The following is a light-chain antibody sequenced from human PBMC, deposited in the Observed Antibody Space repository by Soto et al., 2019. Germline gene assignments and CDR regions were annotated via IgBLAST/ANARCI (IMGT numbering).Light chain of an antibody. CDR3: QQYNNWPRT. CDR1: QSLVYSDGNTY. Sequence: DVVMTQSPLSLPVTLGQPASISCRSSQSLVYSDGNTYLNWFQQRPGQSPRRLIYKVSNRDSGVPDRFSGSGSGTEFTLTISSLQSEDFAVYYCQQYNNWPRTFGQGTKLEIK. CDR2: KVS. V-gene: IGKV2-30*01. J-gene: IGKJ1*01.